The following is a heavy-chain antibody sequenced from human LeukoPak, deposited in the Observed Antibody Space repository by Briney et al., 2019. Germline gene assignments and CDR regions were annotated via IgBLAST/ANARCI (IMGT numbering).Heavy chain of an antibody. V-gene: IGHV1-69*04. J-gene: IGHJ4*02. CDR2: IIPILGIA. CDR1: GGTFSSYA. Sequence: ASVKVSCKASGGTFSSYAISWVRQAPGQGLEWMGRIIPILGIANYAQKFQGRVTMTEDTSTDTAYMELSSLRSEDTAVYYCATDRSYYGSGSYYRPFFDYWGQGTLVTVSS. D-gene: IGHD3-10*01. CDR3: ATDRSYYGSGSYYRPFFDY.